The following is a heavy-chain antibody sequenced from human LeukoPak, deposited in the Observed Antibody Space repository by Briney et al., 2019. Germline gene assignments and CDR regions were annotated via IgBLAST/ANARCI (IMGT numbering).Heavy chain of an antibody. J-gene: IGHJ6*03. D-gene: IGHD3-9*01. V-gene: IGHV1-69*01. Sequence: GASVKVSCKASGGTFSRYAISWVRQAPGQRLEWMGGIIPIFGTANYAQKFQGRVTITADESTSTAYMELSSLRSEDTAVYYCARDRRGNYDILTGYYMGFPSYYYYMDVWGKGTTVTVSS. CDR1: GGTFSRYA. CDR3: ARDRRGNYDILTGYYMGFPSYYYYMDV. CDR2: IIPIFGTA.